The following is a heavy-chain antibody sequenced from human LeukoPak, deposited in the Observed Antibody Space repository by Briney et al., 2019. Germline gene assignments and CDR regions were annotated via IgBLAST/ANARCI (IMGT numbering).Heavy chain of an antibody. CDR1: GASISSGNYY. CDR3: ARVPDYGDRGDSFDI. Sequence: SQTLSLTCTVSGASISSGNYYWSWIRQPPGKGLEWIGYIYNRGSTYYNPSLQSRVTISVDTFNNQFSLKLSSVTAADTAVYYCARVPDYGDRGDSFDIWGQGTMVTVSS. V-gene: IGHV4-30-4*01. CDR2: IYNRGST. D-gene: IGHD4-17*01. J-gene: IGHJ3*02.